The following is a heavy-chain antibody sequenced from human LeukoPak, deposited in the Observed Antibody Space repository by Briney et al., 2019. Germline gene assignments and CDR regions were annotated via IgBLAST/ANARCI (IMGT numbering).Heavy chain of an antibody. Sequence: GASAKVSCKASGYTFTSYDINWVRQATGQGLEWMGWMNPNSGNTGYAQKFQGRVTMTRNTSISTAYMELSSLRSEDTAVYYCARGRYCSGGSCYGDWFDPWGQGTLVTVSS. CDR3: ARGRYCSGGSCYGDWFDP. V-gene: IGHV1-8*01. CDR1: GYTFTSYD. CDR2: MNPNSGNT. D-gene: IGHD2-15*01. J-gene: IGHJ5*02.